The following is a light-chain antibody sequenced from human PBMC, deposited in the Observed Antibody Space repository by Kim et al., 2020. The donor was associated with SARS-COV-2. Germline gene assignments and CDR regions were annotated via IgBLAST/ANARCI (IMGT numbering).Light chain of an antibody. Sequence: QSVLSQSPSASGTPGQRVTISCSGSRSNIGSNTVSWYHQLPRTAPKLLMYTNNQRPSGVPDRFSASKSGTSASLAISGLQSEDEADYYCAAWDDSLKGWVFGGGTQLTVL. CDR3: AAWDDSLKGWV. V-gene: IGLV1-44*01. J-gene: IGLJ3*02. CDR2: TNN. CDR1: RSNIGSNT.